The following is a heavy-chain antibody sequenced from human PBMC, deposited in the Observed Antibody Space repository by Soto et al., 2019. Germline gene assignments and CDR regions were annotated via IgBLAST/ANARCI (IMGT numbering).Heavy chain of an antibody. J-gene: IGHJ4*02. D-gene: IGHD3-9*01. V-gene: IGHV4-4*02. Sequence: PSETLSLSCTVCGGSIRSSNWWSWVRQPPGKGLEWIGEIYHSGSTNYNPSLKSRVTISVDKSKNQFSLKLSSVTAADTAVYYCARLGYDILTGYSRDFDYWGQGTLVTVSS. CDR2: IYHSGST. CDR1: GGSIRSSNW. CDR3: ARLGYDILTGYSRDFDY.